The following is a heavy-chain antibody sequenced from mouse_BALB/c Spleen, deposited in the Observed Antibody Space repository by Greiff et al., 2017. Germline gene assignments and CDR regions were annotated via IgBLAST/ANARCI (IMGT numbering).Heavy chain of an antibody. Sequence: EVKLVESGGDLVKPGGSLKLSCAASGFTFSSYGMSWVRQTPDKRLEWVATISSGSSTIYYADTVKGRFTISRDNPKNTLFLQMTSLRSEDTAMYYCARDGNSYYYAMDYWGQGTSVTVSS. J-gene: IGHJ4*01. CDR1: GFTFSSYG. CDR2: ISSGSSTI. CDR3: ARDGNSYYYAMDY. V-gene: IGHV5-17*02. D-gene: IGHD2-1*01.